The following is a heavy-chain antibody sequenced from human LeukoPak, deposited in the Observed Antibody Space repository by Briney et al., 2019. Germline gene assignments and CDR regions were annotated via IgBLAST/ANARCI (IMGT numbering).Heavy chain of an antibody. CDR1: GYTFTGYY. D-gene: IGHD2-21*01. CDR3: ARGLGIAIVSPADGDY. Sequence: ASVKVSCKXSGYTFTGYYMHWVRQAPGQGLEWMGWINPNSGGTNYAQKFQGRVTMTRDTSISTAYMELSRLRSDDTAVYYCARGLGIAIVSPADGDYWGQGTLVTVSS. J-gene: IGHJ4*02. CDR2: INPNSGGT. V-gene: IGHV1-2*02.